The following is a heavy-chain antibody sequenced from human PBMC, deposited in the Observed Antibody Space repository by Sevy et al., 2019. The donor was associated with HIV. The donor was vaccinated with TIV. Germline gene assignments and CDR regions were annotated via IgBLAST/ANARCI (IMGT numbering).Heavy chain of an antibody. V-gene: IGHV4-30-2*01. J-gene: IGHJ6*02. D-gene: IGHD5-12*01. CDR1: GGSISSGGYS. CDR3: ASGAGEDPKRGYSGGRDYYGMDV. Sequence: SETLSLTCAVSGGSISSGGYSWSWIRQPPGKGLEWIGYIYHSGSTYYNPSLKSRVTISVDRSKNQFSLKLSSVTAADTAWYYGASGAGEDPKRGYSGGRDYYGMDVWGQGTTVTVSS. CDR2: IYHSGST.